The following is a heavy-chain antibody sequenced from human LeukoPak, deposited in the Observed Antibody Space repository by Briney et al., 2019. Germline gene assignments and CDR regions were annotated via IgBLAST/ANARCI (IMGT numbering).Heavy chain of an antibody. Sequence: GRSLRLSCAASGFTFDDYAMHWVRQAPGKGLEWVSGISWNSGSIGYADSVKGRFTISRDNAKNSLYLQMNSLRAEDTALYYCAKDPRYSSGFTGYFQHWGQGTLVTVSS. D-gene: IGHD6-19*01. CDR2: ISWNSGSI. V-gene: IGHV3-9*01. CDR3: AKDPRYSSGFTGYFQH. J-gene: IGHJ1*01. CDR1: GFTFDDYA.